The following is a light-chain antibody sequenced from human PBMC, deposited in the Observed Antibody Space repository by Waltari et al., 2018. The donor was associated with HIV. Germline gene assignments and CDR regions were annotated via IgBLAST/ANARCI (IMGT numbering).Light chain of an antibody. CDR3: YSTDSSGAQRV. V-gene: IGLV3-10*01. CDR1: AFPRKF. Sequence: SYELTQPPSVSVSPGQAARITCSGDAFPRKFASWYQQKSGQAPVLVIYEDYKRPSEIPERFSGSRSGTMATLTITGAQVEDEAAYYCYSTDSSGAQRVFGGGTKLTVL. CDR2: EDY. J-gene: IGLJ3*02.